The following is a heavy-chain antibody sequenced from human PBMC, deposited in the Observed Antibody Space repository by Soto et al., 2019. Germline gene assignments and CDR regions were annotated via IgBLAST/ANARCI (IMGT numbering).Heavy chain of an antibody. D-gene: IGHD6-6*01. Sequence: GESLKISCQGSGYSFASCWIGWVRQMPGKDLEWMGIIYPGDSDTRYSPSFQGQVTISADKSLRAAHLQWTSLKASDTALYYCARTRSFTLGFYYDGMDVWGQGTTVTVSS. J-gene: IGHJ6*02. CDR3: ARTRSFTLGFYYDGMDV. CDR2: IYPGDSDT. CDR1: GYSFASCW. V-gene: IGHV5-51*01.